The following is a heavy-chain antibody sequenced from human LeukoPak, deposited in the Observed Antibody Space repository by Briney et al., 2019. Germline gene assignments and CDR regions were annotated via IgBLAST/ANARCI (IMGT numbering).Heavy chain of an antibody. V-gene: IGHV3-30*04. CDR3: ARVHDTSGYYHFFDS. Sequence: PGGSLRLSCEASGFTFNTYPMHWVRQAPDKGLEGGAMISYHGSDEYYADSVKGRFTISRDNSKNTLYLQMNNPRVEDTAMYYCARVHDTSGYYHFFDSWGQGTLVTVSS. J-gene: IGHJ4*02. CDR2: ISYHGSDE. CDR1: GFTFNTYP. D-gene: IGHD3-9*01.